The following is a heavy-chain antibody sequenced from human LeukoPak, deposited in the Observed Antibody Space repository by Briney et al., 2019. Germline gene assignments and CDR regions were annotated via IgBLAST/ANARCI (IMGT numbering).Heavy chain of an antibody. CDR3: ARDRGVVVPAAMGDY. CDR2: ISAYNGNT. J-gene: IGHJ4*02. D-gene: IGHD2-2*01. CDR1: GYTFTSYG. Sequence: GASVKVSCKASGYTFTSYGISWARQTPGQGLEWMGWISAYNGNTNYAQKLQGRVTMTTDTSTSTAYMELKSLRSDDTAVYYCARDRGVVVPAAMGDYWGQGTLVTVSS. V-gene: IGHV1-18*01.